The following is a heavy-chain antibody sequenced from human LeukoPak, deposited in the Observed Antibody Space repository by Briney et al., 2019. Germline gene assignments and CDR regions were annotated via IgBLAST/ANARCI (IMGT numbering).Heavy chain of an antibody. V-gene: IGHV4-59*01. J-gene: IGHJ6*02. D-gene: IGHD1-26*01. Sequence: SETLSLTCTVSGGSISSYYWSWIRQPPGKGLEWIGYIYYSGSTNYNPSLKSRVTISVDTSKNQFSLKLSSVTAADPAVYYCARMWGELRWELLGPAYYYYYGMDVWGQGTTVTVSS. CDR1: GGSISSYY. CDR2: IYYSGST. CDR3: ARMWGELRWELLGPAYYYYYGMDV.